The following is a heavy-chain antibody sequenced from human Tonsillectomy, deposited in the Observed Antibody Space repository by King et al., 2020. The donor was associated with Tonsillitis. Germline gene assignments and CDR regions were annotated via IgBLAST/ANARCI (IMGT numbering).Heavy chain of an antibody. D-gene: IGHD3-3*01. CDR1: GYTFTSYE. V-gene: IGHV1-8*01. J-gene: IGHJ4*02. CDR3: ASSTIGAFWSGSPLDY. CDR2: MKPNSGNT. Sequence: LQLVQSGAEVKKPGASVKVSCKASGYTFTSYEINWVRQATGQGLEWMGWMKPNSGNTGYARKFQGRVTMTRNTSISTAYMEVSSLRSEETAVYYCASSTIGAFWSGSPLDYWGQGTLVTVSS.